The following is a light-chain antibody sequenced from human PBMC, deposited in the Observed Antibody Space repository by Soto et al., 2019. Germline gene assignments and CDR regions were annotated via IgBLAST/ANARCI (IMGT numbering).Light chain of an antibody. CDR1: QSVSSSY. CDR3: QQFGNSRYT. J-gene: IGKJ2*01. CDR2: GAS. V-gene: IGKV3-20*01. Sequence: EIVLTQSPGTLSFSPGERATLSCRASQSVSSSYLAWYQQKPGQAPRLLIYGASSRATGIPDRFSGSGSGTDFTLTISRLEPEDFAVYYCQQFGNSRYTFGQGTKVDIK.